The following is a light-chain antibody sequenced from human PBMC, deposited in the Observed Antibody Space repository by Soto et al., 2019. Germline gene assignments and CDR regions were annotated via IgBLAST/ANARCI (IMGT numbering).Light chain of an antibody. Sequence: QSALTQTASVSGSPGQSITISCTGTSSDVGGYNFVSWYQQHPGKAPKLIIHEVTNRPSGVSGRFSGSKSGNTAFLTISGLPAEDEAVYYCCSHSSSITWMFGGGTKLTVL. V-gene: IGLV2-14*03. CDR2: EVT. CDR1: SSDVGGYNF. J-gene: IGLJ3*02. CDR3: CSHSSSITWM.